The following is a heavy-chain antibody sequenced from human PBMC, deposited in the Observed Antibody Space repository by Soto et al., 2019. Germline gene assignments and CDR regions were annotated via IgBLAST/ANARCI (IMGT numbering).Heavy chain of an antibody. CDR3: ARADGPLPVTPLGF. J-gene: IGHJ4*02. V-gene: IGHV3-23*01. Sequence: EVRLLESGGGLVQPGGSLTLSGATSGFTFNNYSMSWVRQAPGKGLEWVSSINRGGGPYYADSVKGRFTISRDNSKNMLYLRMNSLRADDAAVYFCARADGPLPVTPLGFWGQGTLVTVSS. CDR2: INRGGGP. CDR1: GFTFNNYS. D-gene: IGHD5-18*01.